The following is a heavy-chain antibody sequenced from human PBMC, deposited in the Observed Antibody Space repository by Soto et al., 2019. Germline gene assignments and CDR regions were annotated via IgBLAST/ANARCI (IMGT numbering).Heavy chain of an antibody. J-gene: IGHJ5*02. CDR3: ARHPTWCSSTSCYISHWFDP. CDR1: GYSFTSYW. V-gene: IGHV5-51*01. CDR2: IYPGDSDT. D-gene: IGHD2-2*02. Sequence: GESLKISCKGSGYSFTSYWIGWVRQMPGKGLEWMGIIYPGDSDTRYSPSFQGQVTISADKSTSTAYLQWSSLKASDTAMYYCARHPTWCSSTSCYISHWFDPWGQGTLVTVSS.